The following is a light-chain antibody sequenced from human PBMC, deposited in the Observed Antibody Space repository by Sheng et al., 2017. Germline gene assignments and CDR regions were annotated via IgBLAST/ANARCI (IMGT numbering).Light chain of an antibody. V-gene: IGKV1-5*03. CDR1: QSVSSW. CDR3: HHYSTFPRT. CDR2: KAS. J-gene: IGKJ1*01. Sequence: DIQMTQSPSTLSASVGDRVTITCRASQSVSSWLAWYQQKPGKAPKLLIYKASTLETGVPSRFSGSGSGTEFTLTIGSLQPEDFATYYCHHYSTFPRTFGQGTKVEIK.